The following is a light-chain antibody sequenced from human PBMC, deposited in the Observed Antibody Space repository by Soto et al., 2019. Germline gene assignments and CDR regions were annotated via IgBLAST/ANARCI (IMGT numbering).Light chain of an antibody. CDR3: TSYTSTSPYG. Sequence: QSALTQPASMSGSPGQSITISCTGTSSDIGRYNFVSWYQHHPGKAPKLIIYEATKRPSGVSYRFSGSKSGNTASLTISGIQAEDEADYYCTSYTSTSPYGFGTGTKLTVL. J-gene: IGLJ1*01. CDR2: EAT. V-gene: IGLV2-14*01. CDR1: SSDIGRYNF.